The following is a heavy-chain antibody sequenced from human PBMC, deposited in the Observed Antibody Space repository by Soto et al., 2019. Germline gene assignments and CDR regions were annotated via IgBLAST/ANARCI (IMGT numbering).Heavy chain of an antibody. D-gene: IGHD1-1*01. CDR1: GFTLSRYG. CDR3: ARGAEHQLLSRDYFYGMDV. J-gene: IGHJ6*02. Sequence: QVQLVESGGGVVQPGRSLRLSCAASGFTLSRYGMHWVRQAPGKGLEWVAVISFEGNTQYYADSVKGRFTISRDNSKDTLSLQIHSLRPEDTAVYYCARGAEHQLLSRDYFYGMDVWGQGTRSPSP. V-gene: IGHV3-30*05. CDR2: ISFEGNTQ.